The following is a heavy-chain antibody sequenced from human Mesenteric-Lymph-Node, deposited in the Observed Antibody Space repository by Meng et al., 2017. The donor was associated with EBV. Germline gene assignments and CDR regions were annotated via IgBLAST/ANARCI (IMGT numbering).Heavy chain of an antibody. J-gene: IGHJ4*02. CDR2: VHHSGLT. V-gene: IGHV4-30-2*06. CDR1: GDSFNSGGYA. Sequence: QEPGSGLAKPSQTLSRTFTASGDSFNSGGYAWSWIRQSPEKGLEWIGYVHHSGLTYYNPSLETRVIISLERSKNQFSLKLTSVTAADTAVYYCAGGDYVNQFNYWGQGTLVTVSS. CDR3: AGGDYVNQFNY. D-gene: IGHD4-17*01.